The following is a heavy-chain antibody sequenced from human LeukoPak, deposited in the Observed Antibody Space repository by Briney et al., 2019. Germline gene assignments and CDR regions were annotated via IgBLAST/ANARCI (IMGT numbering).Heavy chain of an antibody. D-gene: IGHD5-24*01. J-gene: IGHJ4*02. CDR2: MNPNSGNT. Sequence: ASVKVSCKASGYTFTSYDINWVRQATGQGLEWMGWMNPNSGNTGYAQKFQGRVTITRNTSISTAYMELSSLRSEDTAVYYCARGRWLQSPFDYWGQGTLVTVSS. V-gene: IGHV1-8*03. CDR1: GYTFTSYD. CDR3: ARGRWLQSPFDY.